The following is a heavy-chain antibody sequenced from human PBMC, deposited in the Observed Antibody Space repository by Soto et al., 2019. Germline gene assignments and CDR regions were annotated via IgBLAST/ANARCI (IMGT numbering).Heavy chain of an antibody. V-gene: IGHV1-69*13. D-gene: IGHD3-3*01. CDR3: ARDWVYYDFWSGYLDY. Sequence: ASVKVSCKASGGTFSSYAISWVRQAPGQGLEWMGGIIPIFGTANYAQKFQGRVTITADESTSTAYMEVSRLRYEDTAVYYCARDWVYYDFWSGYLDYWGQGTLVTVSS. CDR2: IIPIFGTA. J-gene: IGHJ4*02. CDR1: GGTFSSYA.